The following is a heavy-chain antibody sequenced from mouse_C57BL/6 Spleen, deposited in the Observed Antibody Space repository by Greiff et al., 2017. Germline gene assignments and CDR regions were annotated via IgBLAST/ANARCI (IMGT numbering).Heavy chain of an antibody. CDR3: ARDYDQGWFAY. D-gene: IGHD1-1*01. CDR1: GYTFTDYY. J-gene: IGHJ3*01. V-gene: IGHV1-26*01. Sequence: VQLQQSGPELVKPGASVKISCKASGYTFTDYYMNWVKQSHGKSLEWIGDINPNNGGTSYNQKFKGKATLTVDKSSSTAYMELRSLTSEDSAVYYCARDYDQGWFAYWGQGTLVTVSA. CDR2: INPNNGGT.